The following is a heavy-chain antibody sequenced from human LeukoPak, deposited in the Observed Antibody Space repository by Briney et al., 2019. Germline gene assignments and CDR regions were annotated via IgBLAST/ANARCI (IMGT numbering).Heavy chain of an antibody. V-gene: IGHV4-38-2*02. D-gene: IGHD6-19*01. Sequence: PSETLSLTCTVSGYSISSGYYWGWIRQPPGKGLEWIGSIYHSGSTNYNSSLKSRVTISVDTPKNQFSLKLSSETAADTAVYYCARSPSVAGRYYYYYMDVWGKGTTVTISS. J-gene: IGHJ6*03. CDR3: ARSPSVAGRYYYYYMDV. CDR1: GYSISSGYY. CDR2: IYHSGST.